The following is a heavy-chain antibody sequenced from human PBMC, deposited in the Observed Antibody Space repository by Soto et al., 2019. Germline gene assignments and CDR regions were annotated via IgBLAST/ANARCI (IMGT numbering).Heavy chain of an antibody. CDR2: IWYDGSNK. V-gene: IGHV3-33*01. CDR3: AREPIFGVGKDRKYFQH. Sequence: QVQLVESGGGVVQPGRSLRLSCAASGFTFSSYGMHWFRQAPGKGLEWVAVIWYDGSNKYYADSVKGRFTISRDNSKNTLYLQINSLRAEDTAVYYCAREPIFGVGKDRKYFQHWGQGTLVTVSS. D-gene: IGHD3-3*01. J-gene: IGHJ1*01. CDR1: GFTFSSYG.